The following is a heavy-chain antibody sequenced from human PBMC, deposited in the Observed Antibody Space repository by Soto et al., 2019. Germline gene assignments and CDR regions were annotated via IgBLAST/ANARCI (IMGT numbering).Heavy chain of an antibody. V-gene: IGHV3-23*01. CDR2: ISGSGGST. Sequence: EVQLLESGGGLVQPGGSLRLSCAASGFTFSSYAMSWVRQAPGKGLEWVSAISGSGGSTYYADSVKGRFTISRDNSKNTLYLQMNSLRAEDTAVYYCAPPSGVDTAMENDYWGQGTLVTVSS. D-gene: IGHD5-18*01. J-gene: IGHJ4*02. CDR1: GFTFSSYA. CDR3: APPSGVDTAMENDY.